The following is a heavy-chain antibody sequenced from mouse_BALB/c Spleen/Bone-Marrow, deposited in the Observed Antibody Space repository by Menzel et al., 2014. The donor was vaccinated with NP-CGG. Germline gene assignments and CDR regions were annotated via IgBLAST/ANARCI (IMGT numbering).Heavy chain of an antibody. V-gene: IGHV1-87*01. Sequence: VQLQQSGAELARPGASVKLSCKASGYTFTSYWMQWVKQMPGQGLEWIGAIYPGDGDTRYTQKFKGKATLTADKSSSTAYMQLSSLASEDSAVYYCARSYYGNWYFDVWGAGTTVTVSS. D-gene: IGHD2-10*01. J-gene: IGHJ1*01. CDR2: IYPGDGDT. CDR3: ARSYYGNWYFDV. CDR1: GYTFTSYW.